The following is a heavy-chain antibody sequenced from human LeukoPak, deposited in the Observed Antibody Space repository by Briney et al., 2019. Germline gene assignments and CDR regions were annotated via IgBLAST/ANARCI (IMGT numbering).Heavy chain of an antibody. V-gene: IGHV3-23*01. CDR2: ISGSGGST. D-gene: IGHD6-19*01. J-gene: IGHJ4*02. CDR1: GFTFSSYA. Sequence: GGSLRLSCAASGFTFSSYAMSWVRQAPGKGLEWVSAISGSGGSTYYADSVKGRFTISRDNSKNTLYLQMNSLRAEDTAVYYCANNKIAVAGFWARVNGFGLTCFDYWGQGTLVTVSS. CDR3: ANNKIAVAGFWARVNGFGLTCFDY.